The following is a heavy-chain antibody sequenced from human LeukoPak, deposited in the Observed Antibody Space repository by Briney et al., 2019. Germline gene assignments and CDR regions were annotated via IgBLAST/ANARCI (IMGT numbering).Heavy chain of an antibody. CDR3: ARDLRYFDWLSLGDYYYGMDV. V-gene: IGHV1-8*01. CDR1: GYTFTSYD. Sequence: ASVKVSCKASGYTFTSYDINWVRQATGQGLEWMGWMNPNSGNTGYAQKFQGRVTMTRNTSISTAYMELSSLRSEDTAVYYCARDLRYFDWLSLGDYYYGMDVWGQGTTVTVSS. J-gene: IGHJ6*02. CDR2: MNPNSGNT. D-gene: IGHD3-9*01.